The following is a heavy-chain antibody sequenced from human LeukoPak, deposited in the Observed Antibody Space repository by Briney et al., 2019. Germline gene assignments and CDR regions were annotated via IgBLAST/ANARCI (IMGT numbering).Heavy chain of an antibody. Sequence: PSETLSLTCTVSNDSVSSGSYWGWIRQPPGKGLQWIGAIYYSGSTYYNPSLKSRVTISVDTSKNQFSLRLTSVTAADTAVYYCARQTGSGLFILPGGQGTLVTVSS. J-gene: IGHJ4*02. V-gene: IGHV4-38-2*02. CDR1: NDSVSSGSY. CDR3: ARQTGSGLFILP. D-gene: IGHD3/OR15-3a*01. CDR2: IYYSGST.